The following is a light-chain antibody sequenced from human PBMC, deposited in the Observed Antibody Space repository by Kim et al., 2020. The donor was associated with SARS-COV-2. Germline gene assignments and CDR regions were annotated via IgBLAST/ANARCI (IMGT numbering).Light chain of an antibody. Sequence: GHSITISCTGTSSYIGSYTYVSCYQQHPGKAPKLIIFDVYQRPSGISDRFSGSKSGNTASLTLSGLQPEDEADYYCGSYTSSSTLVFGGGTQLTVL. CDR2: DVY. J-gene: IGLJ3*02. V-gene: IGLV2-14*03. CDR1: SSYIGSYTY. CDR3: GSYTSSSTLV.